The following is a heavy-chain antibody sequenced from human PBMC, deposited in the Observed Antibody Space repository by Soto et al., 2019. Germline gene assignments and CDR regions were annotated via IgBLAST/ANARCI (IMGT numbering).Heavy chain of an antibody. Sequence: QVQLQQWGAGLLKASETLSLTCVVSGGSFSGYFWTWIRQSPGRGLGWIGEIRHSGSRNYNPAFQSRVIISVDSSKNHVSLKLSSVTAADSATYFCARGLAYDRPITVAEPFDSWGQGTLVTVSS. CDR2: IRHSGSR. D-gene: IGHD6-19*01. CDR1: GGSFSGYF. CDR3: ARGLAYDRPITVAEPFDS. J-gene: IGHJ4*02. V-gene: IGHV4-34*02.